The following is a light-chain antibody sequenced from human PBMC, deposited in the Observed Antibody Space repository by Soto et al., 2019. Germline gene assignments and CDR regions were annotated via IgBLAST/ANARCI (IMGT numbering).Light chain of an antibody. V-gene: IGLV3-1*01. J-gene: IGLJ1*01. CDR2: QDS. Sequence: SYELTQPPSVSVSPGQTASITCSGDKLGDKYACWYQQKPGQSPVLVIYQDSKRPSVIPGRFSGSNSGNTATLTISGTQAMDEADYYCQAWDSSTGVFGTGTKLTVL. CDR3: QAWDSSTGV. CDR1: KLGDKY.